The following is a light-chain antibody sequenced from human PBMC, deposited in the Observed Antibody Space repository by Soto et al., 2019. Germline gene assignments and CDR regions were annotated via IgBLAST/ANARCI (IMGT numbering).Light chain of an antibody. J-gene: IGLJ1*01. CDR3: QSHDSSLSGYV. CDR1: SSNIGAGYE. Sequence: QSVLTQPPSVSEAPGQRVTISCTGSSSNIGAGYEAHWYQQGPGTAPKLLIYENNNRPSGVPDRFSGYKSGTSASLAITGLQAEDEAEYYCQSHDSSLSGYVFGTGTKLTVL. CDR2: ENN. V-gene: IGLV1-40*01.